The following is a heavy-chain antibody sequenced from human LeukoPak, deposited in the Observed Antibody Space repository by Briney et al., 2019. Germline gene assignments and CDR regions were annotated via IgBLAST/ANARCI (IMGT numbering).Heavy chain of an antibody. Sequence: SQTLSLTCAVSGGSISSGGSSWSWIRQPPGKGLEWIGYIYHTGSTYYNPSLKSRLTISVDKSENQFSLNLSSVTAADTAVYYCARLLWFGESLHAFDIWGQGTMVTVSS. D-gene: IGHD3-10*01. CDR3: ARLLWFGESLHAFDI. J-gene: IGHJ3*02. CDR2: IYHTGST. CDR1: GGSISSGGSS. V-gene: IGHV4-30-2*01.